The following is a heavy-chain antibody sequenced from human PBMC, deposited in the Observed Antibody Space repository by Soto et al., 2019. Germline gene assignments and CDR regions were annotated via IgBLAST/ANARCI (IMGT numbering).Heavy chain of an antibody. D-gene: IGHD5-12*01. V-gene: IGHV3-74*01. CDR1: GFTFSNYW. Sequence: EVHLVASGGGLVQPGGSLRLSCAASGFTFSNYWIHWVRQAPGKGLMWVSRINPDGSSTDYADSVKGRFTISRDNAENTLYLQMSSLRAEDTAVYYCARRGPASGFAYRGRGTLVTVSS. CDR3: ARRGPASGFAY. CDR2: INPDGSST. J-gene: IGHJ4*02.